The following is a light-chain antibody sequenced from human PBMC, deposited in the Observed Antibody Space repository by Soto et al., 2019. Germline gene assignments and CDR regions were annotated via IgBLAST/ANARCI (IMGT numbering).Light chain of an antibody. CDR2: DSS. CDR1: QSISTY. CDR3: QQSYSNPTWT. V-gene: IGKV1-39*01. J-gene: IGKJ1*01. Sequence: DIQLTHSPSSLSASVGDIITITCRASQSISTYLNWYQQKPGEAPTLLVYDSSTLQSGVPSRFSGSGFGAEFTLTVSSLQPEDFATYYCQQSYSNPTWTFGQGTKVDIK.